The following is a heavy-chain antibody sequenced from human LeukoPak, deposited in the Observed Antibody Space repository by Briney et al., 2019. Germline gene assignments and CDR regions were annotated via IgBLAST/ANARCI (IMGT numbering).Heavy chain of an antibody. CDR1: GFTFGDYA. CDR2: ITWNSDTI. V-gene: IGHV3-9*01. J-gene: IGHJ4*02. D-gene: IGHD6-19*01. Sequence: GRSLRLSCTASGFTFGDYAMHWVRQAPGKGLEWVSGITWNSDTIGYADSVKGRFTISRDNAKNSLYLQMNSLRAEDTALYYCAKDHLAVAGTAMRFEYWGQGTLVTVSS. CDR3: AKDHLAVAGTAMRFEY.